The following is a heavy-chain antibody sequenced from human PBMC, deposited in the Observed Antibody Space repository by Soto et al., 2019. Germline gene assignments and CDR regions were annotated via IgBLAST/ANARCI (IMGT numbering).Heavy chain of an antibody. J-gene: IGHJ6*02. D-gene: IGHD2-2*01. V-gene: IGHV1-69*13. Sequence: GASVKVSCKASGGTFSSYAISWVRQAPGQGVEWMGGIIPIFGTANYAQKFQGRVTITADESTSTAYMELSSLRSEDTAVYYCARGIVVPAAIDYYYYYGMDVWGQGTTVTVSS. CDR1: GGTFSSYA. CDR2: IIPIFGTA. CDR3: ARGIVVPAAIDYYYYYGMDV.